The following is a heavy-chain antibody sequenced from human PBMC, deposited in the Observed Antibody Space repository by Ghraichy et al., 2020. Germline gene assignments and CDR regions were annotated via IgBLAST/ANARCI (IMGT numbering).Heavy chain of an antibody. Sequence: GGSLRLSCAASGFTFSSYGMHWVRQAPGKGLEWVAVISYDGSNKYYADSVKGRFTISRDNSKNTLYLQMNSLRAEDTAVYYCAKGDFPIFGVVIRPAPPDYWGQGTLVTVSS. J-gene: IGHJ4*02. CDR2: ISYDGSNK. CDR1: GFTFSSYG. D-gene: IGHD3-3*01. V-gene: IGHV3-30*18. CDR3: AKGDFPIFGVVIRPAPPDY.